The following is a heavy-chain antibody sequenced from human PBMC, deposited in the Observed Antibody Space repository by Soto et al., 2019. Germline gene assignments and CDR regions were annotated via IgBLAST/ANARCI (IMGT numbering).Heavy chain of an antibody. Sequence: SETLSLTCTVSGGSISSYYWSWIRQPPGKGLEWIGYIYYSGSANYNPSLKSRVTISVDTSKNQFSLKLSSVTAADTAVYYCARLTYSSSSANPDYCGQGTLVTVSS. CDR2: IYYSGSA. CDR3: ARLTYSSSSANPDY. V-gene: IGHV4-59*01. CDR1: GGSISSYY. J-gene: IGHJ4*02. D-gene: IGHD6-13*01.